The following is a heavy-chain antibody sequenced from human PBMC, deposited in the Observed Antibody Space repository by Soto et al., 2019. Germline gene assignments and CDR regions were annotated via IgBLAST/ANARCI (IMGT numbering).Heavy chain of an antibody. V-gene: IGHV3-23*01. D-gene: IGHD3-10*01. CDR2: ISGGAEYT. CDR1: GFSFSTYG. CDR3: AKWDDYGSGSALGF. J-gene: IGHJ4*02. Sequence: PGGSLRLSCAASGFSFSTYGMSWVRQAPGKGLEWVSGISGGAEYTHYSDSVRGRFTISRDTSKNCLYLQMNSLRAEDTAVYYCAKWDDYGSGSALGFWGQGTLVTVS.